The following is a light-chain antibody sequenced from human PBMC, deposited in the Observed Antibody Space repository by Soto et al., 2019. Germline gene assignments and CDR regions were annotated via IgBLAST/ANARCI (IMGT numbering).Light chain of an antibody. V-gene: IGLV1-40*01. CDR2: VNS. CDR1: SSNIGAGYA. J-gene: IGLJ2*01. Sequence: QSVLTQPPSVSGAPGQRVTISCTGSSSNIGAGYAVHWYQQLPGTAPKLLIYVNSNRPSGVPDRFSGSKSGTSASLAITGLQAEDEADYYCQSYDSSLSASVFGGGTKLTVL. CDR3: QSYDSSLSASV.